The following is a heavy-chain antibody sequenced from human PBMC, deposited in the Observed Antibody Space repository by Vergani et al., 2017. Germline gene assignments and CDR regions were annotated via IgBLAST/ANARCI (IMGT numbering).Heavy chain of an antibody. J-gene: IGHJ6*02. CDR3: ARGDYYDSSGYVENGYYYGMDV. CDR1: GYTFTSYY. CDR2: INPSGGST. D-gene: IGHD3-22*01. Sequence: QVQLVQSGAEVKKPGASVKVSCKASGYTFTSYYMHWVRQAPGQGLEWMGIINPSGGSTSYAQKFQGRVTMTRDTSTSTVYMELSSLRSEDTAVDYCARGDYYDSSGYVENGYYYGMDVWGQGTTVTVSS. V-gene: IGHV1-46*01.